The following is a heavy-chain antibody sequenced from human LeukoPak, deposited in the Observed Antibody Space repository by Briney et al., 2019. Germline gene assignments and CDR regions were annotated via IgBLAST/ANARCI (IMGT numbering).Heavy chain of an antibody. D-gene: IGHD3-22*01. J-gene: IGHJ4*02. CDR2: ISSSSSTI. Sequence: GGSLRLSCAASGFTFSSYSMNRVRQAPGKGLEWVSYISSSSSTIYYADSVKGRFTISRDNAKNSLYLQMNSLRDEDTAVYYCARDAAYDSSGYYGNFDYWGQGTLVTVSS. CDR3: ARDAAYDSSGYYGNFDY. CDR1: GFTFSSYS. V-gene: IGHV3-48*02.